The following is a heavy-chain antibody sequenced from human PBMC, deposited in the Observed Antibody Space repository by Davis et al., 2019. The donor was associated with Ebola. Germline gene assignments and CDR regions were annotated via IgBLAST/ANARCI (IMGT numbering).Heavy chain of an antibody. CDR3: AREGKVGATDA. Sequence: GGSLRLSCAASGFTFSSYAMTWVCQAPGRGLEWVSSITASGDVTYYRQSVKGRFSISRDNAKNTLYLQMNSLRDDDTAVYYCAREGKVGATDAWGQGTLVTVSS. CDR2: ITASGDVT. D-gene: IGHD1-26*01. V-gene: IGHV3-23*01. J-gene: IGHJ5*02. CDR1: GFTFSSYA.